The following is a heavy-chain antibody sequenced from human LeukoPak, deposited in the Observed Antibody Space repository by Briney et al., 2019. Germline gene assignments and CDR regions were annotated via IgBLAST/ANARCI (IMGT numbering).Heavy chain of an antibody. CDR3: AKGSSGYFVDL. V-gene: IGHV3-23*01. J-gene: IGHJ5*02. CDR1: GFIFNNYC. CDR2: ISNDGGGT. D-gene: IGHD3-22*01. Sequence: GGSLRLSCAASGFIFNNYCVIWVRQAPGKGLECVSAISNDGGGTNYADFVKGRFTISRDNSKNTLFLQMNSLRAEDTALYYCAKGSSGYFVDLWGQGTLVTVSS.